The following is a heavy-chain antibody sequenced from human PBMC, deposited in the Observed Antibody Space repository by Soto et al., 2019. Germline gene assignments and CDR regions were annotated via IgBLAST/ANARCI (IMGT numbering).Heavy chain of an antibody. Sequence: ASLKVSCKASGYTFTSYYMHWVRQAPGQGLEWMGIINPSGGSTSYAQKFQGRVTMTRDTSTSTVYMELSSLRSEDTAVYYCARNLGQQLPQDAFDIWGQGTMVTVSS. CDR1: GYTFTSYY. CDR2: INPSGGST. J-gene: IGHJ3*02. V-gene: IGHV1-46*01. D-gene: IGHD6-13*01. CDR3: ARNLGQQLPQDAFDI.